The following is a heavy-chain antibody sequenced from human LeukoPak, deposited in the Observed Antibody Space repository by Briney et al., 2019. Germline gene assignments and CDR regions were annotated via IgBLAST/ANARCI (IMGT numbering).Heavy chain of an antibody. CDR2: ITSSSSYI. CDR1: GFTFSSYS. D-gene: IGHD6-13*01. J-gene: IGHJ4*02. CDR3: ARARRYRSSWYHDY. Sequence: EGPLRFSCAASGFTFSSYSMNWVRKAPGKGLDRVSTITSSSSYIYYADSVKGRFAISRDNDNNSLYLQMNSLRDEDTAVYYCARARRYRSSWYHDYWGQGSLVTVSS. V-gene: IGHV3-21*01.